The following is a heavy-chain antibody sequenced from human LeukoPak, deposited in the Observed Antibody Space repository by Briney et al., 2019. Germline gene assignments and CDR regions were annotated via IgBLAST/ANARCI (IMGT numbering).Heavy chain of an antibody. Sequence: GSLRLSCAASGFTFSSYPLNWVRQAPGKGLEWVSYISSSSSTINYADSVRGRFTISRDNAKNSLYLQMNSLRAEDTAVYYCARAATGWYSPIDYWGQGTLVTVSS. V-gene: IGHV3-48*01. CDR2: ISSSSSTI. CDR3: ARAATGWYSPIDY. J-gene: IGHJ4*02. CDR1: GFTFSSYP. D-gene: IGHD6-19*01.